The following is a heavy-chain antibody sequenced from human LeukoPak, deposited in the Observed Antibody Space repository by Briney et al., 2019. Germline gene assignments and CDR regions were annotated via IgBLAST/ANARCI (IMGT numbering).Heavy chain of an antibody. CDR1: GYRFTTYW. J-gene: IGHJ6*04. V-gene: IGHV5-51*01. Sequence: GEALKISCKGSGYRFTTYWIGWVRQLAGKGLEWMGIIYPGDSDTRYSPSFKGQVNISPDKSISTTYLKWSSLKASDTAMYYCARLVASGSYYFPDYYYYAMDVWGKGTTVTVSS. CDR2: IYPGDSDT. D-gene: IGHD3-10*01. CDR3: ARLVASGSYYFPDYYYYAMDV.